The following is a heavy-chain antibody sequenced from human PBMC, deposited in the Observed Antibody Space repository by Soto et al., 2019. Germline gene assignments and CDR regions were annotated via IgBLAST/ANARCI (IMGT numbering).Heavy chain of an antibody. D-gene: IGHD5-12*01. CDR2: ITSSSTTI. V-gene: IGHV3-48*02. CDR3: ARPHLDIPTFYGMDV. Sequence: EEQLVESGGGLVQAGGSLRLSCAAPGFILGRNSMMWVRQAPGKGLEWVAYITSSSTTINYADSVKGRFTISRDNANNALYLQMNSRRDEDTAVYYCARPHLDIPTFYGMDVWGQGTTVTVSS. J-gene: IGHJ6*02. CDR1: GFILGRNS.